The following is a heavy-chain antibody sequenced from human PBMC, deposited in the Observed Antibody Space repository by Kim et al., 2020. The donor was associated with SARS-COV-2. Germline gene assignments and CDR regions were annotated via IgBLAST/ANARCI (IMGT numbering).Heavy chain of an antibody. V-gene: IGHV3-11*01. CDR2: ISSSGSTI. Sequence: GGSLRLSCAASGFTFSDYYMSWIRQAPGKGLEWVSYISSSGSTIYYADSVKGRFTISRDNAKNSLYLQMNSLRAEDTAVYYCARACHYYDSSGYWVDYWGQGTLVTVSS. J-gene: IGHJ4*02. CDR1: GFTFSDYY. D-gene: IGHD3-22*01. CDR3: ARACHYYDSSGYWVDY.